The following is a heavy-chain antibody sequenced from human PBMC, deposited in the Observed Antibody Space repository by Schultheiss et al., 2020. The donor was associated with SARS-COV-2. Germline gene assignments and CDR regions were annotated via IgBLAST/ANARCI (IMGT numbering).Heavy chain of an antibody. Sequence: SETLSLTCAVSGYSISSGYYWGWIRQPPGKGLEWIGSIYHSGSTYYNPSLKSRVTISVDTSKNQFSLKLSSVTAADTAVYYCARTLGDGHWYFDLWGRGTLVTVSS. CDR2: IYHSGST. CDR1: GYSISSGYY. CDR3: ARTLGDGHWYFDL. D-gene: IGHD3-10*01. J-gene: IGHJ2*01. V-gene: IGHV4-38-2*01.